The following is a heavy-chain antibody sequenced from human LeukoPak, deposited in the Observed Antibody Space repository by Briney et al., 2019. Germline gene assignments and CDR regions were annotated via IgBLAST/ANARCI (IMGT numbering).Heavy chain of an antibody. J-gene: IGHJ4*02. D-gene: IGHD3-10*02. Sequence: GSSVKVSCKASGGTFSSYAISWVRQAPGQGLEWMGRIIPILGIANYAQKFQGRVTITADTSTSTAYMELRSLRSDDTAVYYCARDSRFGELFLNYWGQGTLVTVSS. CDR1: GGTFSSYA. CDR3: ARDSRFGELFLNY. V-gene: IGHV1-69*04. CDR2: IIPILGIA.